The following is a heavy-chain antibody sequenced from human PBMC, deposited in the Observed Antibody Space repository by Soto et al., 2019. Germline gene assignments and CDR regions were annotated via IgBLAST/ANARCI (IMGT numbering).Heavy chain of an antibody. V-gene: IGHV3-66*01. CDR1: GFTVSSNY. J-gene: IGHJ3*02. CDR2: IYSGGST. D-gene: IGHD3-22*01. Sequence: GGSLRLSCAASGFTVSSNYMSWVRQAPGKGLEWVSVIYSGGSTYYADSVKGRFTISRDNSKSTLYLQMNSLRAEDTAVYYCASYYYDSSGYPDAFDIWGQGTMVTVSS. CDR3: ASYYYDSSGYPDAFDI.